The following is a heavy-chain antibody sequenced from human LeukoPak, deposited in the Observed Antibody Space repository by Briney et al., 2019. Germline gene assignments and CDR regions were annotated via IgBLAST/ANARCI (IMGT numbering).Heavy chain of an antibody. D-gene: IGHD3-10*01. V-gene: IGHV3-15*01. CDR3: AKVGSRYYGSGSPNWFDP. J-gene: IGHJ5*02. CDR2: IKSKTDGGTT. CDR1: GFTFSNAW. Sequence: GGSLRLSCAASGFTFSNAWMSWVRQAPGKGLEWVGRIKSKTDGGTTDYAAPVKGRFTISRDDSKNTLYLQMNSLRAEDTAVYYCAKVGSRYYGSGSPNWFDPWGQGTLVTVSS.